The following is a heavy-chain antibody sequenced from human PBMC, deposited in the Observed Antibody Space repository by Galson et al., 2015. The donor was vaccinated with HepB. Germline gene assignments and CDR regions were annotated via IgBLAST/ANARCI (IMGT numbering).Heavy chain of an antibody. CDR2: INTANGET. J-gene: IGHJ4*02. D-gene: IGHD3-22*01. CDR1: GYSITNYA. V-gene: IGHV1-3*04. Sequence: QSGAEVKKPGASVKVSCKASGYSITNYAMHWVRQAPGQGLEWMGWINTANGETKYSQMFEGRVTITRDTSANTVYMDLSSLTSEDTAVYYCGRDGRSYNYGEYCDFWGQGTLVTVSS. CDR3: GRDGRSYNYGEYCDF.